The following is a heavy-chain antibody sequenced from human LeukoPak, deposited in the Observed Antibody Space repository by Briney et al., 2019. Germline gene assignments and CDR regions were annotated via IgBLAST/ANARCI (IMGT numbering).Heavy chain of an antibody. Sequence: GGSLRLSCAASGFTFSSYTVHWVRQPPGKGLEWVAVISFDGSNKYYADSVKGRFTISRDNSKNTLYLQMNSLRAEDTAVYYCAREELGSSLGFDPWGQGTLVTVSS. CDR2: ISFDGSNK. V-gene: IGHV3-30-3*01. D-gene: IGHD3-16*01. CDR3: AREELGSSLGFDP. CDR1: GFTFSSYT. J-gene: IGHJ5*02.